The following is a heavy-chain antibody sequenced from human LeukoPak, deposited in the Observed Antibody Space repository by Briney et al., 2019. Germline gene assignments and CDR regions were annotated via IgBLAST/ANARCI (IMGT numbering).Heavy chain of an antibody. CDR1: GFTFSSYS. V-gene: IGHV3-21*01. D-gene: IGHD5-18*01. Sequence: GSLRLSCAASGFTFSSYSMNWVRQAPGKGLEWVSSISSSSSYIYYADSVKGRFTISRDNAKNSPYLQMNSLRAEDTAVYYCARNLYSYGIANYGMDVWGQGTTVTVSS. CDR2: ISSSSSYI. J-gene: IGHJ6*02. CDR3: ARNLYSYGIANYGMDV.